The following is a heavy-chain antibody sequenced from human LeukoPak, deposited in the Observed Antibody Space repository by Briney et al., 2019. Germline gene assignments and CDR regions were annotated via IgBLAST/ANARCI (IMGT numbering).Heavy chain of an antibody. J-gene: IGHJ4*02. CDR2: IKPDGSEK. CDR3: ARGSGWYAY. Sequence: PGGSLRLSCAASGFTFSSYWMSWVSQAPGRGLEWVATIKPDGSEKYYVDSVKGRFTISRDNAKNSLYLQMNSLRAEDTAVYYCARGSGWYAYWGQGTLVTVSS. D-gene: IGHD6-19*01. V-gene: IGHV3-7*05. CDR1: GFTFSSYW.